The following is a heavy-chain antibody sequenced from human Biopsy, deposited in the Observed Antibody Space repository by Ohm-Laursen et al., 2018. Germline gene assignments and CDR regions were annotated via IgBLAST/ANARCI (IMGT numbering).Heavy chain of an antibody. J-gene: IGHJ2*01. CDR1: GFIFSDYK. D-gene: IGHD3-22*01. V-gene: IGHV3-9*01. Sequence: SLRLSCTASGFIFSDYKMNWVRQPPGKGLEWVSSITWNSGTIDYADSVKGRFTISRDNAKNSVYLQMNSLRAEDTAFYYCAKDLASGSGYYWYFDFWGRGTLVTVSS. CDR2: ITWNSGTI. CDR3: AKDLASGSGYYWYFDF.